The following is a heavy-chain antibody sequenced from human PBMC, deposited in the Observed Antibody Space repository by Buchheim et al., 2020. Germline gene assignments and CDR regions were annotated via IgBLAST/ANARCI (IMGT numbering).Heavy chain of an antibody. CDR1: GGSISSGDYY. CDR2: IYYSGSP. D-gene: IGHD3-10*01. J-gene: IGHJ5*02. V-gene: IGHV4-30-4*01. Sequence: QVQLQESGPGLVKPSQTLSLTCTVYGGSISSGDYYWCWIRQPPGKGLEWIGYIYYSGSPSYHPSLKSRVTITVDTSNNQFSLKLSYVTAADTAVYYCARDLMVRGAYNWFDPWGQGTL. CDR3: ARDLMVRGAYNWFDP.